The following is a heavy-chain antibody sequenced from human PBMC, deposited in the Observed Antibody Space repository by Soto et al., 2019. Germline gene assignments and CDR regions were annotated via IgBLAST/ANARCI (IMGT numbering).Heavy chain of an antibody. CDR2: ISYDGGLQ. Sequence: QAHLVESGGGVVQPGRSLRLSCAASGFTFTSYGMHWVRQAPGTRREWVAVISYDGGLQHYADSVKGRFTISKANSKNVVLLQINSLRAEETPAYYCVSGRGYGHASVPYCCGQGALVSASS. V-gene: IGHV3-30*03. D-gene: IGHD5-18*01. J-gene: IGHJ4*02. CDR3: VSGRGYGHASVPYC. CDR1: GFTFTSYG.